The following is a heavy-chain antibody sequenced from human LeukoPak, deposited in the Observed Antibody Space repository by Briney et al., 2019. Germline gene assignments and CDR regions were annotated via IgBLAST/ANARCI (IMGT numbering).Heavy chain of an antibody. CDR1: EFTFSSYK. Sequence: GGSLRLSCAASEFTFSSYKMNWVRQVPGKGLEWVSSISSSSDYVYYADSVKGRFTVSRDNAKKSLYLQMNSLRAEDTAVYYCAREPFWSGYYSNLHFDYWGRGVLVTVSS. D-gene: IGHD3-3*01. J-gene: IGHJ4*02. CDR2: ISSSSDYV. CDR3: AREPFWSGYYSNLHFDY. V-gene: IGHV3-21*01.